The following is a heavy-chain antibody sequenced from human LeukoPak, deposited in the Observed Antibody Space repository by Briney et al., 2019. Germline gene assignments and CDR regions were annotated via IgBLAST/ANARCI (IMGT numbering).Heavy chain of an antibody. Sequence: SETLSLTCAVSGGSISSYSWSWIRQPPGKGLEWIGYIYYSGSTNYNPSLKSRVTISVDMSKNQFSLKLSSVTAADTAVYYCATHPPKVCTGGSCTDYWGQGTLVTVSS. D-gene: IGHD2-15*01. J-gene: IGHJ4*02. CDR1: GGSISSYS. CDR3: ATHPPKVCTGGSCTDY. CDR2: IYYSGST. V-gene: IGHV4-59*01.